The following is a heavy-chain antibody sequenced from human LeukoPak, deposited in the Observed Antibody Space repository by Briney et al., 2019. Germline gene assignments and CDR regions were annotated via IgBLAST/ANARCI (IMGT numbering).Heavy chain of an antibody. CDR2: ISGSGGNT. CDR1: GFAFSSYT. J-gene: IGHJ4*02. D-gene: IGHD6-19*01. CDR3: ARGAQAVAASLDY. Sequence: GGSLRLSCAASGFAFSSYTMSWVRQAPGKGLEWVSAISGSGGNTYYADSVKGRFTISRDNSRNTLYLQMNSLRAEDSAVYYCARGAQAVAASLDYWGQGTLVTVSS. V-gene: IGHV3-23*01.